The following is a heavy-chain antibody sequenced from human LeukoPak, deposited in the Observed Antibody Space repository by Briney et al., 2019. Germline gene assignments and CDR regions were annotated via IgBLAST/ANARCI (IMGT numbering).Heavy chain of an antibody. CDR2: IYYSGST. J-gene: IGHJ4*02. D-gene: IGHD6-19*01. CDR3: ATSKYSSGWTHFDY. V-gene: IGHV4-39*01. Sequence: SETLSLTCTVSGGSISSSSYYWGWIRQPPGKGLEWIGSIYYSGSTYYNPSLKSRVTISVDTSKNQFSLKLSSVTAADTAVYYCATSKYSSGWTHFDYWGQGTLVTVSS. CDR1: GGSISSSSYY.